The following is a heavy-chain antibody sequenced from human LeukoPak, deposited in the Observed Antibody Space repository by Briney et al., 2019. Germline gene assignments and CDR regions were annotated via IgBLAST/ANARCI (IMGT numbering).Heavy chain of an antibody. V-gene: IGHV4-59*01. Sequence: PSETLSLTCTVSIGSISNYYWSWIRQSPGKGLEWIGYIYHSGSTNYNPSLESRVTISVDRSKNQFSLRLSSVTAADTAVYYCARVPIAAADAFDIWGQGTMVTVSS. CDR2: IYHSGST. CDR1: IGSISNYY. D-gene: IGHD6-13*01. J-gene: IGHJ3*02. CDR3: ARVPIAAADAFDI.